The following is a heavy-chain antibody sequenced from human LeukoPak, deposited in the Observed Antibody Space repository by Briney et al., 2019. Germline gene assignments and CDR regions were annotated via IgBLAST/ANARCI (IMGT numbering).Heavy chain of an antibody. V-gene: IGHV4-59*08. CDR2: IYYTGIT. J-gene: IGHJ4*02. CDR1: GGSTSSYY. CDR3: ARRWGRGYYFDL. Sequence: PSETLSLTCTVSGGSTSSYYWGWIRQPPGKGLEWIGYIYYTGITNYNPSLKSRVTISVDTSNNQFSLKLTFVTAADTAVYYCARRWGRGYYFDLWGQGTLVTVSS. D-gene: IGHD3-22*01.